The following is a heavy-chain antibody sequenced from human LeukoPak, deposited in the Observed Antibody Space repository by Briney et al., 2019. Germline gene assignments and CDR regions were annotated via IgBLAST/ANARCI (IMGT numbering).Heavy chain of an antibody. CDR2: ISGSGGST. CDR3: AKGGYCSGGSCYYFDY. D-gene: IGHD2-15*01. V-gene: IGHV3-23*01. J-gene: IGHJ4*02. Sequence: GGSLRLSCAAFGFTFSSYAMSWVRQAPGKGLEWVSAISGSGGSTYYADSVKGRFTISRDNSKNTLYLQMNSLRAEDTAVYYCAKGGYCSGGSCYYFDYWGQGTLVTVSS. CDR1: GFTFSSYA.